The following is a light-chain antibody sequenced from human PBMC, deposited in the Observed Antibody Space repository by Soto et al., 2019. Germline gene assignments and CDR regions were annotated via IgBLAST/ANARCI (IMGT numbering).Light chain of an antibody. CDR2: EVD. CDR3: SAYAGGNIMI. V-gene: IGLV2-8*01. Sequence: QPVLTQPPSASGSPGQSVTISCSGSGGDIGRYDFVSWYQQYPGKVPKLLIYEVDKRPSGVPDRFSGSKSGDRASLTVSGLRPEDEADYHCSAYAGGNIMIFGGGTKLTVL. CDR1: GGDIGRYDF. J-gene: IGLJ2*01.